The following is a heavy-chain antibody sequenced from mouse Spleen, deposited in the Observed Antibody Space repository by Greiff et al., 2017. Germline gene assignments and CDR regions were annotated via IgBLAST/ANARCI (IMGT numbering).Heavy chain of an antibody. CDR2: IHPNSGST. V-gene: IGHV1-64*01. Sequence: QVQLQQSGAELVKPGASVKLSCKASGYTFTSYWMHWVKQRPGQGLEWIGMIHPNSGSTNYNEKFKSKVTLTVDKSSSTAYMQLSSLTSEDSAVYYCARGPENYFDYWGQGTTLTVSS. CDR1: GYTFTSYW. CDR3: ARGPENYFDY. J-gene: IGHJ2*01.